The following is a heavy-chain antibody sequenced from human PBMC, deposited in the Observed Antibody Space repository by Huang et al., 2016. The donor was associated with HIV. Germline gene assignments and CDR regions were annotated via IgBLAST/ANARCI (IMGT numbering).Heavy chain of an antibody. Sequence: VQLVESGGGVVQPGRSLRLACAASGFSFSTYGLHWVRQAPGKGLEWVEVISYDGSNKYYAHSVKGRFTISRDTAENKVYLQMNSLRHEDTAVYYCAKDGADEEWDIDYWGQGTLVTVSS. D-gene: IGHD1-26*01. V-gene: IGHV3-30*18. CDR2: ISYDGSNK. J-gene: IGHJ4*02. CDR1: GFSFSTYG. CDR3: AKDGADEEWDIDY.